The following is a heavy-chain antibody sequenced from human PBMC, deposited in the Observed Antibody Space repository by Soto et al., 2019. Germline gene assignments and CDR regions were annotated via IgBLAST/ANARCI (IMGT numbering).Heavy chain of an antibody. V-gene: IGHV4-59*08. CDR1: GGSISPYY. CDR2: IYFGGTT. D-gene: IGHD2-15*01. Sequence: QVQLQESGPGLVKPSETLSLTCTVSGGSISPYYWSWIRQPPGKGLEWIGYIYFGGTTKYNPSLKRRVSMSVATPNNQFSLKLTSVTAADTAVYYCATLGGFFQALVSWGQGSLVTVSS. J-gene: IGHJ4*02. CDR3: ATLGGFFQALVS.